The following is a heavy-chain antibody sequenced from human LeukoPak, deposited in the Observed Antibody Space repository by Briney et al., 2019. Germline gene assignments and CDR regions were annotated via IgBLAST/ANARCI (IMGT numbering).Heavy chain of an antibody. D-gene: IGHD4-17*01. J-gene: IGHJ4*02. CDR1: GYTFTSYG. V-gene: IGHV1-18*01. Sequence: ASVKVSCKASGYTFTSYGISWVRHAPGQGLEWMGWISAYNGNTNYAQKLQGRVTMTTDTSTSTAYMELRSLRSDDTAVYYCARGEDGTGDYRPTYFDSWGQGTLVTVSS. CDR3: ARGEDGTGDYRPTYFDS. CDR2: ISAYNGNT.